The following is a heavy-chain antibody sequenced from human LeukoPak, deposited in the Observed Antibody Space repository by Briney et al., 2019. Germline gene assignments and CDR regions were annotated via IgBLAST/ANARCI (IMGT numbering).Heavy chain of an antibody. J-gene: IGHJ2*01. CDR2: INPNSGGT. V-gene: IGHV1-2*02. CDR1: GYTFTGYY. D-gene: IGHD2-2*01. Sequence: ASVKVSCKASGYTFTGYYMHWVRQAPGQGLEWMGWINPNSGGTNYALKFQGRVTMTRDTSISTAYMELSRLRSDDTAVYYCARGGGYCSSTSCPGYFDLWGRGTLVTVSS. CDR3: ARGGGYCSSTSCPGYFDL.